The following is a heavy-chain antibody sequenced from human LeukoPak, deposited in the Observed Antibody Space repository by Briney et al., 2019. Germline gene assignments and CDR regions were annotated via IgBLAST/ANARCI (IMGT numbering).Heavy chain of an antibody. V-gene: IGHV3-23*01. Sequence: GGSLRLSCAASGFTFSSYAMSWVRQAPGKGLEWVSAISGSGGSTYYADSVKGRFTISRDNSKNTLYLQMNSLRAEDTAVYYCARDSGATPGYYYGMDVWGQGTTVTVSS. CDR2: ISGSGGST. CDR3: ARDSGATPGYYYGMDV. J-gene: IGHJ6*02. CDR1: GFTFSSYA. D-gene: IGHD4-17*01.